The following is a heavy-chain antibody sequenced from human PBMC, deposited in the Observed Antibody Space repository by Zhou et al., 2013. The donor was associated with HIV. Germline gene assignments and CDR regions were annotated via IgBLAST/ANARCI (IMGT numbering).Heavy chain of an antibody. CDR2: VYNSGST. CDR1: GGSMSSHY. CDR3: ARDPAFWKSYYFDY. V-gene: IGHV4-59*11. Sequence: VQLQESGPGLVKPSETLSLTCTVSGGSMSSHYWSWIRQSPGKGLEWIGYVYNSGSTNYNPSLKSRVTISVDTSKNQFSLKLSSVTAADTAVYYCARDPAFWKSYYFDYWGQGTLVTVSS. J-gene: IGHJ4*02. D-gene: IGHD3-3*01.